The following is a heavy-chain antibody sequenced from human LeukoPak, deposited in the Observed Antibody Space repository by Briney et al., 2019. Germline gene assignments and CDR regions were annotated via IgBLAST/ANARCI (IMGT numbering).Heavy chain of an antibody. V-gene: IGHV4-59*08. D-gene: IGHD6-6*01. CDR2: IYYSGST. CDR3: ARQGSSSSGPYNWFDP. J-gene: IGHJ5*02. CDR1: GFTFSTYA. Sequence: GSLRLSCSASGFTFSTYAMHWVRQAPGKGLEWIGYIYYSGSTNYNPSLKSRVTISVDTSKNQFSLKLSSVTAADTAVYYCARQGSSSSGPYNWFDPWGQGTLVTVSS.